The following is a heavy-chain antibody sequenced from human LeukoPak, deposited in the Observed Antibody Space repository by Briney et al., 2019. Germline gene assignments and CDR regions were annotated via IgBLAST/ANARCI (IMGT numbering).Heavy chain of an antibody. D-gene: IGHD6-19*01. CDR2: IYYSGST. J-gene: IGHJ5*02. V-gene: IGHV4-39*07. Sequence: PSETLSLTCTVSGGSISSSSYYWGWIRQPPGKGLEWIGSIYYSGSTYYNPSLKSRVTISVDTSKNQFSLKLSSVTAADTAVYYCARPPYSSGLGGNWFDPWGQGTLVTVSS. CDR3: ARPPYSSGLGGNWFDP. CDR1: GGSISSSSYY.